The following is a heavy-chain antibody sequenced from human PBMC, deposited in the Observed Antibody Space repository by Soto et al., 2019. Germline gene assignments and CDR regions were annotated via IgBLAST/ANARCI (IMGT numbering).Heavy chain of an antibody. CDR3: ARTYSTSSVNFDY. CDR2: INPNSGGT. D-gene: IGHD6-6*01. V-gene: IGHV1-2*04. CDR1: GYTFTGYY. Sequence: QGPLVQSGAEVKNPGASVKVSCKASGYTFTGYYMHWVRQAPGQGLEWMGWINPNSGGTNYAQKFQDWVTMTRDTSISTAYMELSRLRSDDAAVYYCARTYSTSSVNFDYWGQGTLVTVSS. J-gene: IGHJ4*02.